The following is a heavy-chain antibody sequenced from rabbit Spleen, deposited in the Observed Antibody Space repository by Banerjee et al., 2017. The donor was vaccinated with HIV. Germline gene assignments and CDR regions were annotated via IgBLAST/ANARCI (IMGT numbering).Heavy chain of an antibody. V-gene: IGHV1S40*01. CDR1: GFSLSNYY. CDR3: ARYYIFYGMDL. J-gene: IGHJ6*01. D-gene: IGHD4-1*01. Sequence: QSLEESGGDLVRPGASLTLTCTASGFSLSNYYMWWVRQAPGKGLEWIACIDGDSSGTDYANCVNGRFTISSDNAQYTVDLQMNSLTAADTATYFCARYYIFYGMDLWGPGTLVTVS. CDR2: IDGDSSGT.